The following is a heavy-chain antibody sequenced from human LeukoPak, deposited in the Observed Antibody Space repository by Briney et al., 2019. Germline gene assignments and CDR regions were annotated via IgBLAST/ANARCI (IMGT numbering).Heavy chain of an antibody. CDR2: IIPIFGTA. V-gene: IGHV1-69*01. CDR3: ASLRASNFDY. CDR1: GGTFSSYA. Sequence: ASVKVSCKASGGTFSSYAISWVRQAPGQGLEWMGGIIPIFGTANYAQKFQGRVTIAADESTSTAYMELSSLRSEDTAVYYCASLRASNFDYWGQGTLVTVSS. J-gene: IGHJ4*02.